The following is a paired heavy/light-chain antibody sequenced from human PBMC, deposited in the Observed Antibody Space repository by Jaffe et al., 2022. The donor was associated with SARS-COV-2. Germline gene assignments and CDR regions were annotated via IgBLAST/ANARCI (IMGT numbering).Light chain of an antibody. Sequence: QSVLTQPPSVSAAPGQKVTISCSGSSSNVGNNYVSWYQQLPGTAPKLLIYENNKRPSGIPDRFSGSKSGTSATLGIAGLQTGDEADYYCGSWDTSVFVWVLGGGTKLTVL. CDR3: GSWDTSVFVWV. CDR2: ENN. CDR1: SSNVGNNY. V-gene: IGLV1-51*02. J-gene: IGLJ3*02.
Heavy chain of an antibody. CDR1: GFTFGDYA. V-gene: IGHV3-49*05. CDR3: SRIRHLSGVGESYNPDTFDI. D-gene: IGHD3-10*01. Sequence: EMQLVESGGGLVTPGRSLRLSCTASGFTFGDYAMSWFRQAPGKGLEWVGFIRSKSYSATAEYAASVKGKFTISRDDSKTIAYLQMNSPQAEDTAVYYCSRIRHLSGVGESYNPDTFDIWGQGTMVTVSS. J-gene: IGHJ3*02. CDR2: IRSKSYSATA.